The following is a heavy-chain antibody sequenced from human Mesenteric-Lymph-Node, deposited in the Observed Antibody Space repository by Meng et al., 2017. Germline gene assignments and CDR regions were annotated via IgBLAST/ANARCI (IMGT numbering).Heavy chain of an antibody. CDR2: IIPIFGTA. V-gene: IGHV1-69*06. D-gene: IGHD5-24*01. CDR1: GYTFTNYY. J-gene: IGHJ5*02. CDR3: AREGGMATIKNRSWFDP. Sequence: SVKVSCKASGYTFTNYYLHWVRQAPGQGLEWMGGIIPIFGTANYAQKFQGRVTITADKSTSTAYMELSSLRSEDTAVYYCAREGGMATIKNRSWFDPWGQGTLVTVSS.